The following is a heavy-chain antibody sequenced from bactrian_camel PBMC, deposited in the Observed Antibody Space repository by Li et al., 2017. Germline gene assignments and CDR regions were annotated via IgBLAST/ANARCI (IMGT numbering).Heavy chain of an antibody. J-gene: IGHJ4*01. CDR2: DNGVGTT. CDR1: GYSASGSYC. Sequence: VQLVESGGGTVKPGGSLRLSCQASGYSASGSYCMGWFRQAPGKERDWVATDNGVGTTYYGDSVKGRFAISRDSAKRTVYLQMNNLKPEDTAVYYCAALLATDVCDLSAPTMRYWGQGTQVTVS. CDR3: AALLATDVCDLSAPTMRY. D-gene: IGHD4*01. V-gene: IGHV3S56*01.